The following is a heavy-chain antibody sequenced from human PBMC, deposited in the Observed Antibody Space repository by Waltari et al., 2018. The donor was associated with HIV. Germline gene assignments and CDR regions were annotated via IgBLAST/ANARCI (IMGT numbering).Heavy chain of an antibody. V-gene: IGHV3-74*01. CDR2: MSFDGTT. CDR1: GFTVTGSW. CDR3: ARDRYAGGWFGY. J-gene: IGHJ4*02. D-gene: IGHD3-16*01. Sequence: DVQLVESGGGLVQPGGSLRLSCVASGFTVTGSWMHWVRQVPGKGPVWVSRMSFDGTTVYADSVKGRFTISRDNAKNTLYLQMNTLRAEDTAVYYCARDRYAGGWFGYWGQGTLVTVSS.